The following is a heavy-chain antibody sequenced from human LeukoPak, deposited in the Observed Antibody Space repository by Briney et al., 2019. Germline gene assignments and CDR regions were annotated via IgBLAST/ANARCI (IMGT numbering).Heavy chain of an antibody. V-gene: IGHV4-39*01. J-gene: IGHJ5*02. Sequence: SETMPLTRSICRGSLTTNRYWWLWTRQSPGKALEWLGCTYSSGYSYHNPPLKPRATIPPDTANNQYSLRLTSETAADTAIDYCARRGIWDLQIGYWIHPWGRG. CDR1: RGSLTTNRYW. CDR3: ARRGIWDLQIGYWIHP. D-gene: IGHD3-16*01. CDR2: TYSSGYS.